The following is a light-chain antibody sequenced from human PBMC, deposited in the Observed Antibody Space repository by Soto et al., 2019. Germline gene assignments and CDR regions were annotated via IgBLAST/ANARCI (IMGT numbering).Light chain of an antibody. CDR2: EVT. J-gene: IGLJ3*02. CDR3: SSFASSNTWV. Sequence: QSALTQPPSASGSPGQSVTISCTGTSSDVGAYNYVSWYQQHAGKAPKLVIDEVTKRPSVVPDRFSGSKSANTASLTVSGLQAEDEADYYCSSFASSNTWVFGGGTKLTVL. CDR1: SSDVGAYNY. V-gene: IGLV2-8*01.